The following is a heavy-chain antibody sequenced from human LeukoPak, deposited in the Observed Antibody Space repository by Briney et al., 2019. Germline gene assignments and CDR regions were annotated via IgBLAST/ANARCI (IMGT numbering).Heavy chain of an antibody. CDR1: GFTFSSYS. D-gene: IGHD1-14*01. CDR3: VRDPDALDF. J-gene: IGHJ4*02. CDR2: IRSSGRRI. V-gene: IGHV3-48*01. Sequence: SGGSLTLSCAASGFTFSSYSMNWVRQAPGEGVECVSYIRSSGRRIDYSDSGRGRFTNSKDNGKNSVYLEMNCLRGEDTAVYYWVRDPDALDFWGEGTPVTVSS.